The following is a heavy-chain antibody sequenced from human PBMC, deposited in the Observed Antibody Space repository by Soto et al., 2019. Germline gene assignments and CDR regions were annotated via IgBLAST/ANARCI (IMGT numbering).Heavy chain of an antibody. CDR1: GGSISSGGYY. CDR3: ARVLGFWSGSGGHYFDY. J-gene: IGHJ4*02. CDR2: IYYSGST. D-gene: IGHD3-3*01. Sequence: SSETLSLTCTVSGGSISSGGYYWSWIRQHPGKGLEWIGYIYYSGSTYYNPSLKSRVTISVDTSKNQFSLKLSSVTAADTAVYYCARVLGFWSGSGGHYFDYWGQGTLVTVSS. V-gene: IGHV4-31*03.